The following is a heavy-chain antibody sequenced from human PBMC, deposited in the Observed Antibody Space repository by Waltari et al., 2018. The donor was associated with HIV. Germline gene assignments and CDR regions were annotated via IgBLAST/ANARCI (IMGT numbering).Heavy chain of an antibody. D-gene: IGHD2-8*01. Sequence: EVQLVESGGGLVQPGGSLRLSCVASGFTFSSYNMNWVRQAPGKGLEWHSDITSSGYTIYYADSVEGRFTVSRDNAKNTLYLQMNSLRAEDTAVDYCARTTHGIDFWGQGTLVTVSS. CDR3: ARTTHGIDF. CDR2: ITSSGYTI. V-gene: IGHV3-48*04. J-gene: IGHJ4*02. CDR1: GFTFSSYN.